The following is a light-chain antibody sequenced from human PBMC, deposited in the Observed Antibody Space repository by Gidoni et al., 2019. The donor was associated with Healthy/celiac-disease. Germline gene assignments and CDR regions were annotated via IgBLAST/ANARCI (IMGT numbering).Light chain of an antibody. CDR2: AAS. V-gene: IGKV1-NL1*01. CDR1: QGISNS. Sequence: DIQMTQSPSSLSASVGDRVTITCRASQGISNSLAWYQQKPGKAPKLLLYAASRLESGVPSRFSGSGSGTDYTLTISSLQPEDFATYYCQQYYSTPWKFTFGPXTKVDIK. J-gene: IGKJ3*01. CDR3: QQYYSTPWKFT.